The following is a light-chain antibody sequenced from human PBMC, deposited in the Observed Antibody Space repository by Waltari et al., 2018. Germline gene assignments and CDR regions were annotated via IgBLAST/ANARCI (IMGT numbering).Light chain of an antibody. CDR1: QTIGTS. J-gene: IGKJ1*01. CDR2: RAS. CDR3: QQYNNWPPGT. Sequence: ETVVTQSPATLSMSPGESAPLSCRTSQTIGTSLAWYQQRPGQAPRLLIYRASTRATGIPDRFSGSGSETEFTLTISSLQSEDIAVYYCQQYNNWPPGTFGQGTKVEI. V-gene: IGKV3-15*01.